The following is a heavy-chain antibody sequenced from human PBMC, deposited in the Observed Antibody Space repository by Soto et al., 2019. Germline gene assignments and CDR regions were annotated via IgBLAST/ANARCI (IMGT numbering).Heavy chain of an antibody. J-gene: IGHJ6*02. D-gene: IGHD3-10*01. CDR1: GGSISSGGYS. CDR3: ARDASFGESLSYYYYGMDV. CDR2: IYHSGST. Sequence: PSETLSLTCAVSGGSISSGGYSWSWIRQPPGKGLEWIGYIYHSGSTNYNPSLKSRVTISVDKSKNQFSLKLSSVTAADTAVYYCARDASFGESLSYYYYGMDVWGQGTTVTVSS. V-gene: IGHV4-30-2*01.